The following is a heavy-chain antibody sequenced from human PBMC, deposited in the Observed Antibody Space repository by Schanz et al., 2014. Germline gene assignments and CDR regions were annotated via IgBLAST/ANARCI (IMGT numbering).Heavy chain of an antibody. V-gene: IGHV3-21*01. CDR1: GFAFSTYS. CDR2: ITSSSYNL. J-gene: IGHJ5*02. Sequence: VQLVESGGGVVQPGRSLRLSCAASGFAFSTYSMTWVRQAPGKGLEWVSSITSSSYNLYYADSVKGRFTISRDNAKKSVSLQMHSLRGEDTAVYYCARGTHLDLWGQGTLVTVSS. CDR3: ARGTHLDL.